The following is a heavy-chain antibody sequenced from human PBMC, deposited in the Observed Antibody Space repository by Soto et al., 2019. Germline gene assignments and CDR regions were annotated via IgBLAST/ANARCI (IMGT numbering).Heavy chain of an antibody. J-gene: IGHJ4*02. CDR3: ARDPGYCTNGVCPIFDF. V-gene: IGHV4-59*01. D-gene: IGHD2-8*01. CDR2: FYHSGTT. CDR1: GDSIKNYF. Sequence: SETLALTCTVSGDSIKNYFWSWVRQPPGKGLEWIGHFYHSGTTNYSPALKSRVTISIDQSKNQFSLRLNSVTAADTAVYFCARDPGYCTNGVCPIFDFWGQGIPVTVSS.